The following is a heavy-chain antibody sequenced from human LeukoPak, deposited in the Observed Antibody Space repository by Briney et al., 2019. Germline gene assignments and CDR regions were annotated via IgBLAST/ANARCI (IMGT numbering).Heavy chain of an antibody. CDR3: ARGSRDGYTHYFYMDV. D-gene: IGHD5-24*01. Sequence: GGSLRLSCAASGFTFDDYTIHWVRQAPGKGLEWVSLISWDGGSTHYADSVKGRFTISRDNSKNSLYLQMNSLRTEDTALYYCARGSRDGYTHYFYMDVCGKGTTVTVSS. V-gene: IGHV3-43*01. CDR1: GFTFDDYT. J-gene: IGHJ6*03. CDR2: ISWDGGST.